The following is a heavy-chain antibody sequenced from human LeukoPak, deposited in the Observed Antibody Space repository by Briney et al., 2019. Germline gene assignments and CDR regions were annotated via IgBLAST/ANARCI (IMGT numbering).Heavy chain of an antibody. CDR1: GFTFTSYG. CDR3: ARGPIAAVRFDY. CDR2: IWYDGSNK. V-gene: IGHV3-33*01. J-gene: IGHJ4*02. Sequence: PGRSLRLSCAASGFTFTSYGMHWVRQAPGKGLEWVAVIWYDGSNKYYADSVKGRFTISRDNSKNTLYLQMNSLRAEDTAVYYCARGPIAAVRFDYWGQGTLVTVSS. D-gene: IGHD6-13*01.